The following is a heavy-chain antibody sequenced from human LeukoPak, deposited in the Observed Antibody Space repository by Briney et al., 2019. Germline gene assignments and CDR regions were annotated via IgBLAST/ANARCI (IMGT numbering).Heavy chain of an antibody. J-gene: IGHJ4*02. CDR2: IRKDGRET. D-gene: IGHD6-19*01. CDR1: PRITFSDYW. CDR3: ARVQGSSGPGIFEY. Sequence: GGSLRLSCAASPRITFSDYWMNWVRQAPGRGLEWLAIIRKDGRETIYLDSVRSRLTISRDNAKNSLYLQMNSLRVEDTAVHYCARVQGSSGPGIFEYWGQGALVTVSS. V-gene: IGHV3-7*01.